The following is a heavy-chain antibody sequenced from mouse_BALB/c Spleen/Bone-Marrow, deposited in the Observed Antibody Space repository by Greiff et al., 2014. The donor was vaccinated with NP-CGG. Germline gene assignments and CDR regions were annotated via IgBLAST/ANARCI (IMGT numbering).Heavy chain of an antibody. CDR1: GVSLTHYG. CDR2: IWGDGST. D-gene: IGHD2-10*02. J-gene: IGHJ3*01. Sequence: QGQLKGSGPCLGAPSQSLSITSTVSGVSLTHYGVSWGRQPPGKGLEWLGVIWGDGSTNYHSALISRLSISKDNSKSQVFLKLNSLQTDDTATYYCAKYGLFAYWGQGTLVTVSA. CDR3: AKYGLFAY. V-gene: IGHV2-3*01.